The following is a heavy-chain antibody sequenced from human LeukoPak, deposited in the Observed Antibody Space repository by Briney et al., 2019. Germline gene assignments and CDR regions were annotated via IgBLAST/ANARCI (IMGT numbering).Heavy chain of an antibody. CDR2: INHSGST. J-gene: IGHJ4*02. D-gene: IGHD6-6*01. Sequence: PSETLSLTCAVYGGSFGGYYWSWIRQPPGKGLEWIGEINHSGSTNYNPSLKSRVTISVDTSKNQFSLKLSSVTAADTAVYYCARVPLRQLVRTRYYFDYWGQGTLVTVSS. V-gene: IGHV4-34*01. CDR3: ARVPLRQLVRTRYYFDY. CDR1: GGSFGGYY.